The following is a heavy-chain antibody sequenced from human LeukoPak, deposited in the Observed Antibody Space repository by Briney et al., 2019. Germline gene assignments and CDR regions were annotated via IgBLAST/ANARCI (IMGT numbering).Heavy chain of an antibody. V-gene: IGHV4-59*01. D-gene: IGHD4-11*01. CDR2: IYYSGST. CDR1: GGSISSYY. CDR3: ARVTTVTGYYYMDV. J-gene: IGHJ6*03. Sequence: SETLSLTCTVSGGSISSYYWSWIRQPPGKGLEWIGYIYYSGSTNYNPSLKSQVTISVDTSKNQFSLKLSSVTAADTAVYYCARVTTVTGYYYMDVWGKGTTVTVSS.